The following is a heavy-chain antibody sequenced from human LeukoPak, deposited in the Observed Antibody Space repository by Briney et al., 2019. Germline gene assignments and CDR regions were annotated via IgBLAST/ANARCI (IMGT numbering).Heavy chain of an antibody. D-gene: IGHD5-18*01. CDR3: ARREQLWKMAGFDY. CDR1: GGSISSSSYY. V-gene: IGHV4-39*01. Sequence: PSETLSLTCTVSGGSISSSSYYWGWIRQPPGKGLEWIGSIYYTGSTYYNPSLKGRVTISVDTSKNQFSLKLSSVTAADTAVYYCARREQLWKMAGFDYWGQGTLVTVSS. J-gene: IGHJ4*02. CDR2: IYYTGST.